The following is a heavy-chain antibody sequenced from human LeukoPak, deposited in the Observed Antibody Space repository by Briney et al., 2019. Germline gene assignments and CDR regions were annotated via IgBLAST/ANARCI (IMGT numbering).Heavy chain of an antibody. D-gene: IGHD3-22*01. CDR2: ISWNSGSI. CDR3: AKDHYYDSSGCFDY. Sequence: QAGGSLRLSCAASGFTFDDYAMHWVRLAPGKGLEWVSGISWNSGSIGYADSVKGRFTISRDNAKNSLYLQMNSLRAEDTALYYCAKDHYYDSSGCFDYWGQGTLVTVSS. J-gene: IGHJ4*02. V-gene: IGHV3-9*01. CDR1: GFTFDDYA.